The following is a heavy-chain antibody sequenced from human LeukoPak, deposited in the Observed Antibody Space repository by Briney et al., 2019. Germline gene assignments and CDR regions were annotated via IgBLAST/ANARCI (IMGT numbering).Heavy chain of an antibody. D-gene: IGHD3-10*01. CDR1: GYTFTSYG. CDR2: ISAYNGNT. Sequence: GASVKVSCKASGYTFTSYGISWVRQAPGQGLEWMGWISAYNGNTNYAQKLQGRVTMTTDTSTSTAYMELRSLRSDDTAVYYCARGVLWFGELSPHDYWGQGTLVTVSS. CDR3: ARGVLWFGELSPHDY. J-gene: IGHJ4*02. V-gene: IGHV1-18*01.